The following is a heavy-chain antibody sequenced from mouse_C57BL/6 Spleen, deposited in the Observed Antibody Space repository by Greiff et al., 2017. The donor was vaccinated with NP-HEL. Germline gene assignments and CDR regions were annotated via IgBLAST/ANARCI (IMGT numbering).Heavy chain of an antibody. CDR3: ARGGIITTVVAPDY. D-gene: IGHD1-1*01. J-gene: IGHJ2*01. CDR2: IYPGDGDT. Sequence: VQLQQSGAELVKPGASVKISCKASGYAFSSYWMNWVKQRPGKGLEWIGQIYPGDGDTNYNGKFKGKATLTADKSSSTAYMQLSSLTSEDSAVYFCARGGIITTVVAPDYWGQGTTLTVSS. CDR1: GYAFSSYW. V-gene: IGHV1-80*01.